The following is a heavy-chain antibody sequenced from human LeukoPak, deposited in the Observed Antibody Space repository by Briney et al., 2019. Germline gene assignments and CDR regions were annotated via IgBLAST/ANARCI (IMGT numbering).Heavy chain of an antibody. J-gene: IGHJ4*02. D-gene: IGHD3-10*01. CDR2: INHSGSI. V-gene: IGHV4-34*01. Sequence: PSETLSLTCAVYGGSFSGYYWSWIRQPPGKGLEWIGEINHSGSINYNPSLKSRVTISVDTSKNQFSLKLSSVTAADTAVYYCARELGITMVRGVTRFDYWGQGTLVTVSS. CDR3: ARELGITMVRGVTRFDY. CDR1: GGSFSGYY.